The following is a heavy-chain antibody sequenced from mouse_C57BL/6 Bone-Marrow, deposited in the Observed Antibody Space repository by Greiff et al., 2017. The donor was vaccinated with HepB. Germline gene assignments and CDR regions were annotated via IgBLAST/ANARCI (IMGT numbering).Heavy chain of an antibody. CDR1: GFTFSSYA. Sequence: EVKLVESGGGLVKPGGSLKLSCAASGFTFSSYAMSWVRQTPEKRLEWVATISDGGSYTYYPDNVKGRFTISRDNAKNNLYLQMSHLKSEDTAMYYCARGLRLLFDYWGQGTTLTVSS. V-gene: IGHV5-4*03. D-gene: IGHD2-2*01. CDR3: ARGLRLLFDY. CDR2: ISDGGSYT. J-gene: IGHJ2*01.